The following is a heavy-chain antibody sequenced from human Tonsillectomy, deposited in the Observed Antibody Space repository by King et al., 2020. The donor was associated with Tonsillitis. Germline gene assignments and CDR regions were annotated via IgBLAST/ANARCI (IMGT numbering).Heavy chain of an antibody. CDR1: GGTFSNYA. CDR3: ARGGLRTYDACDI. V-gene: IGHV1-69*06. J-gene: IGHJ3*02. CDR2: IIPIFGTA. D-gene: IGHD5-12*01. Sequence: VQLVQSGAEVKKSGSSVKVSCKASGGTFSNYAISWVRQAPGQGLEWMGGIIPIFGTANYAQKFQGRVTITADRSTNTAYMELSSLRSEDTAVYYCARGGLRTYDACDIWGQGTMVTVSS.